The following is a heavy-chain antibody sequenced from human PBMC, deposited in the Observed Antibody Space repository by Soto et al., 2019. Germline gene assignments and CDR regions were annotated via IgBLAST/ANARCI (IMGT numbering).Heavy chain of an antibody. D-gene: IGHD7-27*01. Sequence: QVQLVQSGAGVKKPGSSVKVSCKASGGSFSSYAISWVRQAPGQGLEWMGGIIPIFGTANYAQKFQGRVTITADKSTSTAYMEPSSLRSEDTAVYYCARHWGAASPFDYWGQGTLVTVSS. CDR3: ARHWGAASPFDY. CDR1: GGSFSSYA. CDR2: IIPIFGTA. V-gene: IGHV1-69*06. J-gene: IGHJ4*02.